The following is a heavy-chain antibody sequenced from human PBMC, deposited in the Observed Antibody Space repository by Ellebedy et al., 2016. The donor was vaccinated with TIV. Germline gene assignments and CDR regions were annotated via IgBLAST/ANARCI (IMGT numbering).Heavy chain of an antibody. J-gene: IGHJ3*01. Sequence: SETLSLXXTVSGGSISSHYWSWIRQPPGRGLEWIGWIYYTGSTNHNPSLKSRVTILLDTSKNQFSLNLSSVTAADTAVYYCARSRVPFWGALDVWGQGTMVTVSS. CDR1: GGSISSHY. CDR3: ARSRVPFWGALDV. CDR2: IYYTGST. D-gene: IGHD3-16*01. V-gene: IGHV4-59*11.